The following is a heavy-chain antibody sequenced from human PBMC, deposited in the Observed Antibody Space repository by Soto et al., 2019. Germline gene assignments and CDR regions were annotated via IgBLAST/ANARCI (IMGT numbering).Heavy chain of an antibody. D-gene: IGHD1-1*01. Sequence: GGSLRLSCAASGFPFSRHAMAWVRRAAGRGLEWVATIGSDGSTYHAESVKGRFSISRDNYGNMLHLQLNSLRVEDTGIYYCAKDPYNHRFDSWGQGTLVTVSS. CDR1: GFPFSRHA. V-gene: IGHV3-23*01. CDR3: AKDPYNHRFDS. J-gene: IGHJ4*02. CDR2: IGSDGST.